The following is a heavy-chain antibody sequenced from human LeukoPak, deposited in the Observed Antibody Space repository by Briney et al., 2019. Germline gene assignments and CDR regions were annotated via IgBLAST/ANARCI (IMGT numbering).Heavy chain of an antibody. CDR3: ARRSDSGSDDGEDYFDY. V-gene: IGHV4-39*01. CDR1: SXXISNSTXY. CDR2: MYYSGST. J-gene: IGHJ4*02. D-gene: IGHD1-26*01. Sequence: SEXLSLTXTXXSXXISNSTXYWGWIRQPPGKGLEWIGSMYYSGSTYYNQSLKSRVTITVDTSKNQFSLKMTSVTAADTAVYYCARRSDSGSDDGEDYFDYWGQGTLVTVSS.